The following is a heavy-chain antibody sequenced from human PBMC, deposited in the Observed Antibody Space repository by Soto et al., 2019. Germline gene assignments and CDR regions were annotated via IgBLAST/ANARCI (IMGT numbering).Heavy chain of an antibody. Sequence: SQTLSLTCAISVDSVSSNSATWNWIRQSPSRGLEWLGRTYYRSKWYSDYAVSVKSRITINPDTSKNQFSLQLNSVTPEDTAVYYCARVPLYYYDSSGYYYFDYWGQGTLVTVSS. CDR3: ARVPLYYYDSSGYYYFDY. CDR2: TYYRSKWYS. CDR1: VDSVSSNSAT. V-gene: IGHV6-1*01. J-gene: IGHJ4*02. D-gene: IGHD3-22*01.